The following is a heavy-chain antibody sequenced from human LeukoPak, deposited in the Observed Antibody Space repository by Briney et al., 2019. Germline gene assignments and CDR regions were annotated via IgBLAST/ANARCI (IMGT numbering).Heavy chain of an antibody. D-gene: IGHD3-22*01. CDR3: ARDAYYYGGSGYFRFDY. J-gene: IGHJ4*02. CDR2: INHSGNT. CDR1: GGTFSGYY. Sequence: PSETLSLTCAVYGGTFSGYYWSWIRQPPGKGLEWIGEINHSGNTNYNPSLKSRVTISIDTSKNQFSLKLSSVTAADTAVYYCARDAYYYGGSGYFRFDYWGQGTLVTVSS. V-gene: IGHV4-34*01.